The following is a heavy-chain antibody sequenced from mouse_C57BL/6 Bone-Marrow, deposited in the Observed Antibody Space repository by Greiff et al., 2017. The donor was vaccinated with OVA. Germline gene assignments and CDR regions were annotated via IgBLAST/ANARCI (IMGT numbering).Heavy chain of an antibody. CDR3: ARRNYYYGSSFDY. Sequence: VQLQQSGAELVKPGASVKMSCKASGYTFTTYPIEWMKQNHGTSLEWIGNFHPYNDDTQYNEKCTGKATLTVEKSSSTVYLERSRLTSDDSAVYYGARRNYYYGSSFDYWGQGTTLTVSS. D-gene: IGHD1-1*01. CDR2: FHPYNDDT. V-gene: IGHV1-47*01. J-gene: IGHJ2*01. CDR1: GYTFTTYP.